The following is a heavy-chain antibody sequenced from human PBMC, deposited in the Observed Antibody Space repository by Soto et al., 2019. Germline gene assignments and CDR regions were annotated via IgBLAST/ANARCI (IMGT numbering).Heavy chain of an antibody. CDR1: GFTFNNYS. Sequence: GGSLRLSCAASGFTFNNYSMNWVRQAPGMGLEWVATISNTGGGTYYADSVKGRFTISRDNSKNTLYLQMSSLRVEDTAVYYCAKDRLAGNFDYWGQGTQVTVPQ. CDR2: ISNTGGGT. CDR3: AKDRLAGNFDY. V-gene: IGHV3-23*01. J-gene: IGHJ4*02.